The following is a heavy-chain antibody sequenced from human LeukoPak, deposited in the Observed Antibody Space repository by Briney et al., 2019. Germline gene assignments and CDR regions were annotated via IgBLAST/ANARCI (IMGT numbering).Heavy chain of an antibody. V-gene: IGHV4-59*08. CDR1: GGSISSYY. D-gene: IGHD4-17*01. J-gene: IGHJ4*02. Sequence: SETLSLTCTVSGGSISSYYWSWIRKPPGNGLEWIGYISYSGSTNYNPSLKSRVTISVDTSKNQFSLKLTSVTAADTAVYFCARRNYGDYDHYFDYWGQGTLVTVSS. CDR3: ARRNYGDYDHYFDY. CDR2: ISYSGST.